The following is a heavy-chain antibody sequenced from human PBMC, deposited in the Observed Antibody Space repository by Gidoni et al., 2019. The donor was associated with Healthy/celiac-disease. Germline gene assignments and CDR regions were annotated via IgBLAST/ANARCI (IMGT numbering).Heavy chain of an antibody. V-gene: IGHV3-48*01. J-gene: IGHJ4*02. CDR1: GFTFSSYS. CDR2: ISSSSSTI. D-gene: IGHD6-13*01. Sequence: EVQLVESGGGLVQPGGSLRLSCAASGFTFSSYSMNWVRQSPGKGLEWGLYISSSSSTIYYADSVKGRFTISRDNAKNSLYLQMNSLRAEDTAVYYCASLGGPWAAAGPGRYWGQGTLVTVSS. CDR3: ASLGGPWAAAGPGRY.